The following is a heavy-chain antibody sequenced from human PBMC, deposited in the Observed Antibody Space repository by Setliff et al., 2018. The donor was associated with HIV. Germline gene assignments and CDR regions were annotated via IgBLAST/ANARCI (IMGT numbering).Heavy chain of an antibody. CDR3: ARDKVLLFSWVAFDV. D-gene: IGHD3-16*01. Sequence: SETLSLTCASFGGPFSDYFWTWLRQPPGKGLEWIGHISPSGGADYSPSLKTRAAISLVTSRSQIVLRLSSVAAADTATYYGARDKVLLFSWVAFDVWGLGTLGTVSS. V-gene: IGHV4-34*01. CDR2: ISPSGGA. CDR1: GGPFSDYF. J-gene: IGHJ3*01.